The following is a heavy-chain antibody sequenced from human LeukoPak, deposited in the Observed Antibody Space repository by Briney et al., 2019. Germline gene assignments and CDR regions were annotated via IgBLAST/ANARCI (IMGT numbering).Heavy chain of an antibody. CDR1: GFTVSSNY. CDR3: AREDYDSSGYRT. D-gene: IGHD3-22*01. Sequence: GGSLRLSCAASGFTVSSNYMSWVRQAPGKGLEWVSVIYSGGSTYYADSVKGRFTTSRDNSKNTLYLQMNSLRAEDTAVYYCAREDYDSSGYRTWGQGTLVTVSS. J-gene: IGHJ5*02. V-gene: IGHV3-66*02. CDR2: IYSGGST.